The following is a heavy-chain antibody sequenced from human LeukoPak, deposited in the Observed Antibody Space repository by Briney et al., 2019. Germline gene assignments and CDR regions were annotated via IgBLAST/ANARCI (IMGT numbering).Heavy chain of an antibody. CDR2: ISSSSSTI. J-gene: IGHJ5*02. V-gene: IGHV3-48*04. CDR1: GFTFSSYS. CDR3: ARGSPRRQLLSPTNWFDP. D-gene: IGHD2-2*01. Sequence: GGSLRLSCAASGFTFSSYSMNWVRQAPGKGLEWVSYISSSSSTIYYADSVKGRFTISRDNAKNSLYLQMNSLRAEDTAVYYCARGSPRRQLLSPTNWFDPWGQGTLVTASS.